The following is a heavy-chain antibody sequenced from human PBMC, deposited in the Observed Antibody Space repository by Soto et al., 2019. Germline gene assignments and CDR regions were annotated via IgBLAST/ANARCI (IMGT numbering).Heavy chain of an antibody. Sequence: PSETLSLTCAVYGGSFSGYYWSWIRQPPGKGLEWIGEINHSGSTNYNPSLKSRVTISVDTSKNQFSLKLSSVTAADTAVYYCARGPYGEGWGQGTLVTVSS. CDR1: GGSFSGYY. D-gene: IGHD4-17*01. CDR2: INHSGST. J-gene: IGHJ4*02. CDR3: ARGPYGEG. V-gene: IGHV4-34*01.